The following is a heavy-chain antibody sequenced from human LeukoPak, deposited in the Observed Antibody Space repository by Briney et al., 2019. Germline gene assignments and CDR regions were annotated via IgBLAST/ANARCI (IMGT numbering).Heavy chain of an antibody. CDR1: GFTFSSNY. J-gene: IGHJ4*02. Sequence: GGSLRLSCAASGFTFSSNYMSWVRQAPGKGLEWVSVIYSGGSTYYTDSVTGRFTIPRDNSKNTLYLQMNSLRAEDTAVYYCAREIIQLPGYFDYWGQGTLVTVSS. CDR2: IYSGGST. CDR3: AREIIQLPGYFDY. V-gene: IGHV3-53*01. D-gene: IGHD5-18*01.